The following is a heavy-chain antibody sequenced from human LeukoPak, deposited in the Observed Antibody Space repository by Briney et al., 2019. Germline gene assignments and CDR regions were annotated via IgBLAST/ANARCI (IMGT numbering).Heavy chain of an antibody. CDR1: GGSISSYY. Sequence: SETLSLTCTVSGGSISSYYWSSIRQPPGKGLEWIGYIYYSGSTNYNPSLKSRVTISVDTSKNQISLKLSSVTAADTAVYYCARGIEGYYDSSDHFDYWGQGTLVTVSS. CDR2: IYYSGST. J-gene: IGHJ4*02. CDR3: ARGIEGYYDSSDHFDY. D-gene: IGHD3-22*01. V-gene: IGHV4-59*01.